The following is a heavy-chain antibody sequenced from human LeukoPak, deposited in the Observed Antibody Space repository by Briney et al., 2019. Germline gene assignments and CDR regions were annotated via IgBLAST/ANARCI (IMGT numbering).Heavy chain of an antibody. CDR3: ARGPIIDIVIVPAADDYYYMDV. Sequence: ASVKVSCKASGYTFTCYYMHWVRQAPGQGLEWMGWINPNSGGTNYAQKFQGRVTMTRDTSISTAYMELSRLRSDDTAVYYCARGPIIDIVIVPAADDYYYMDVWGKGTTVTVSS. D-gene: IGHD2-2*01. CDR1: GYTFTCYY. V-gene: IGHV1-2*02. J-gene: IGHJ6*03. CDR2: INPNSGGT.